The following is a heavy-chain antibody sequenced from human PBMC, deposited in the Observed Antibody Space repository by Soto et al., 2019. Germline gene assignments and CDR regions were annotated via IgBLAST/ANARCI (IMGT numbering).Heavy chain of an antibody. V-gene: IGHV4-34*01. Sequence: QVQLQQWGAGLLKPSETLSLTCAVYGGSFSGYYWSWIRQPPGKGLEWIGEINHVGGTNYNPSLKSRLTISVDTSKNQFSLKVNSVTAADTAVYYCARGQKGYSSSWYVDWGQGTPVTFSS. D-gene: IGHD6-13*01. CDR1: GGSFSGYY. CDR2: INHVGGT. CDR3: ARGQKGYSSSWYVD. J-gene: IGHJ4*02.